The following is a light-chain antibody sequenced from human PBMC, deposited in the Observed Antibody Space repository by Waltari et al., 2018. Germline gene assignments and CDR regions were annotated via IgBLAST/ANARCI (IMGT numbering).Light chain of an antibody. J-gene: IGLJ1*01. V-gene: IGLV3-21*04. CDR1: NIGSKS. CDR2: YDS. Sequence: SYVLTQPPSVSVAPGKMARITCGGNNIGSKSVHWYQQKPGQAPVLVIYYDSDWPSGIPERFSGSNSGNTATLTISRVEAGDEADYYCQVWDSSSDHYVFGTGTKVTVL. CDR3: QVWDSSSDHYV.